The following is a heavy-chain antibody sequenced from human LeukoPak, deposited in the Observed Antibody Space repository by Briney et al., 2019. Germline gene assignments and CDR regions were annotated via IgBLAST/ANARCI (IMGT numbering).Heavy chain of an antibody. J-gene: IGHJ4*02. D-gene: IGHD4-11*01. CDR3: AKAFDYNGLRGEGGSFDC. V-gene: IGHV3-13*01. CDR2: IGVSGDT. CDR1: GFNFSKND. Sequence: GVSLRLSCVASGFNFSKNDMHWVRQTTERRLEWVSAIGVSGDTYYADPVKGRFTISRENGKNSVYLQMNSLRAGDTAVYFCAKAFDYNGLRGEGGSFDCWGQGALVTVSS.